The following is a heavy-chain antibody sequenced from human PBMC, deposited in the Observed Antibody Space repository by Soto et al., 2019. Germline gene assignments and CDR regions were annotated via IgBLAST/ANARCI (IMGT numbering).Heavy chain of an antibody. CDR2: ISGSGGST. CDR3: AKGGGWFGELLSYYMDV. CDR1: GFTFSSYA. Sequence: GGSLRLSCAASGFTFSSYAMSWVRQAPGKGLEWVSAISGSGGSTYYADSVKGRFTISRDNSKNTLYLQMNSLRAEDTAVYYCAKGGGWFGELLSYYMDVWGKGTTVTVSS. D-gene: IGHD3-10*01. J-gene: IGHJ6*03. V-gene: IGHV3-23*01.